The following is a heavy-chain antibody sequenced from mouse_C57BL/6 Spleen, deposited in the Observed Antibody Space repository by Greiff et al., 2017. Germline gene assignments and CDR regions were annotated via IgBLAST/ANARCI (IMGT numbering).Heavy chain of an antibody. J-gene: IGHJ3*01. D-gene: IGHD3-2*02. CDR1: GFTFSSYG. CDR2: ISSGGSYT. Sequence: VKLVESGGDLVKPGGSLKLSCAASGFTFSSYGMSWVRQTPDKRLEWVATISSGGSYTYYPDSVKGRFPISRDNAKNTLYLQMSSLKSEDTAMXYCARRGSSGPGLAYWGQGTLVTVSA. V-gene: IGHV5-6*02. CDR3: ARRGSSGPGLAY.